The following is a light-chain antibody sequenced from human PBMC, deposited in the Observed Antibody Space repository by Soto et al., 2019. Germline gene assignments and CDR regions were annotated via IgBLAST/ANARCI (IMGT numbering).Light chain of an antibody. CDR2: DAS. V-gene: IGKV3-11*01. CDR3: QQRSHVWT. Sequence: EIVLTQSPATLSLSPGERATLSCRASQSIRTYLAWYQQKPGQAPRLLIYDASNRATGIPTRFSGSGSGTDFTLTISSLEPEDFALYYCQQRSHVWTFGQGTRVEF. CDR1: QSIRTY. J-gene: IGKJ1*01.